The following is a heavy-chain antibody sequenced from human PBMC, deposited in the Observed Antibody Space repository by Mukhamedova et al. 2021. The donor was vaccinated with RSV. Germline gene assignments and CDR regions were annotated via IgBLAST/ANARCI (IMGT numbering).Heavy chain of an antibody. V-gene: IGHV4-59*01. J-gene: IGHJ4*02. Sequence: GYIYYSGSTNYNPSLKSRVTISVDTSKNQFSLKLSSVTAADTAVYYCARSRGYSYGLLGDYWGQGTLVTVSS. D-gene: IGHD5-18*01. CDR3: ARSRGYSYGLLGDY. CDR2: IYYSGST.